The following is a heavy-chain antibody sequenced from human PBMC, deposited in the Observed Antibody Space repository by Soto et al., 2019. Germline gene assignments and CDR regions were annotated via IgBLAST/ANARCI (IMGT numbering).Heavy chain of an antibody. V-gene: IGHV1-58*01. CDR3: AAGIHFGVVSAY. Sequence: QMQLVQSGPEVKKPGTSVKVSCKASGFTFTSSAVQWVRQARGQRLEWIGWIVVGSGNTNYAQKFQERVTITRDMSTSTAYMELSSLRSEDTAVYYCAAGIHFGVVSAYWGQGTLVTVSS. CDR1: GFTFTSSA. J-gene: IGHJ4*02. CDR2: IVVGSGNT. D-gene: IGHD3-3*01.